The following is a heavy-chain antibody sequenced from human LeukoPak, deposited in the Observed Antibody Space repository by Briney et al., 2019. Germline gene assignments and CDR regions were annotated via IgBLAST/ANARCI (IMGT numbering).Heavy chain of an antibody. J-gene: IGHJ6*02. CDR2: ISWNSGSI. V-gene: IGHV3-9*01. CDR3: AKDLASSITCGMDV. D-gene: IGHD3-10*01. Sequence: GGSLRLSCAASGFTFDDYAMHWVRQAPGKGLEWVSGISWNSGSIGYADSVEGRFTISRDNAKNSLYLQMNSLRAEDTALYYCAKDLASSITCGMDVWGQGTTVTVSS. CDR1: GFTFDDYA.